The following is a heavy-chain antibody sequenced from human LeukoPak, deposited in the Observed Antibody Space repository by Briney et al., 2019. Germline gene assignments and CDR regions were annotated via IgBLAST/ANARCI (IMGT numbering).Heavy chain of an antibody. CDR3: ARVAKERVGGVYYFDY. CDR2: IGTAGDT. D-gene: IGHD1-1*01. CDR1: GFTFSDYD. J-gene: IGHJ4*02. Sequence: GGSLRLSCAASGFTFSDYDMHWVRQATGKGLEWVSAIGTAGDTYYTGSVKGRFTISRENSKNSLYLQMNSLRAGDTAVYYCARVAKERVGGVYYFDYWGQGTLVTVSS. V-gene: IGHV3-13*01.